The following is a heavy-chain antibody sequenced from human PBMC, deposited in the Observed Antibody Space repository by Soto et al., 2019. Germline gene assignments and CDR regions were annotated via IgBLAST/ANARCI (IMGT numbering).Heavy chain of an antibody. J-gene: IGHJ6*02. CDR1: GYSFTGYY. Sequence: ETSVKVSCKASGYSFTGYYMHWVRQAPGQGLEWMGWINPDSGGTNYAQKFQGRVTMTRDTSISTAYMELSRLRSDDTAMYYCARFYFYVLDVWGQGTTVTVSS. CDR2: INPDSGGT. V-gene: IGHV1-2*02. CDR3: ARFYFYVLDV.